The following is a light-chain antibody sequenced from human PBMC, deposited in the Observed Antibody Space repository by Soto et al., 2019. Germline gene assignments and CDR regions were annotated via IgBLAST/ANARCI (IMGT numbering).Light chain of an antibody. V-gene: IGKV1-33*01. Sequence: DIQMTQSPSSLSASVGDRVTITCQASQDISNYLNWYQLKPGKAPKLLIYDASNLETGVPSRFSGSGSGTDFTFTISSLQPEDIATYYCQQYDNLPIFGPGTKVDIK. CDR2: DAS. CDR3: QQYDNLPI. J-gene: IGKJ3*01. CDR1: QDISNY.